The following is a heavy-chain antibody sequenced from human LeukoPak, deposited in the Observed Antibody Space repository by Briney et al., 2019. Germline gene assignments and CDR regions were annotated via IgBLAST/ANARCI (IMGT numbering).Heavy chain of an antibody. CDR1: GGSFSGYY. CDR2: INHSGST. J-gene: IGHJ4*02. CDR3: AKSPTVTTYAY. V-gene: IGHV4-34*01. D-gene: IGHD4-4*01. Sequence: SETLSLTCAVYGGSFSGYYWSWIRQPPGKGLEWIGEINHSGSTNYNPSLKSRVTISVDTSKNQFSLKLSSVTAADTAVYYCAKSPTVTTYAYWGQGTLVTVSS.